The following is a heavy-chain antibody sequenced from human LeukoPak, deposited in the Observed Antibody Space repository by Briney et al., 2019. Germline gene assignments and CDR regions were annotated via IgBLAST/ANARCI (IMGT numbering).Heavy chain of an antibody. V-gene: IGHV4-59*01. CDR1: GVSISNFY. Sequence: PSETLSLTCIVSGVSISNFYWSWLRQPPGKGLEWIGYIYHNGRASYRHSLESRVTMSLATSKNQFTLKGKYWAAADEAVSYCAGRKQIVAVTAFPDSFDFWGQGTMVTVSS. D-gene: IGHD2-21*02. J-gene: IGHJ3*01. CDR2: IYHNGRA. CDR3: AGRKQIVAVTAFPDSFDF.